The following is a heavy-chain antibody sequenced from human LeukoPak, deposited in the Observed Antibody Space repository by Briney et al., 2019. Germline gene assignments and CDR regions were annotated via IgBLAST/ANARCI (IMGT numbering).Heavy chain of an antibody. V-gene: IGHV3-23*01. CDR2: ISGSGGDT. D-gene: IGHD1-26*01. CDR3: AKKGATTGDFDY. Sequence: GGSLRLSCAASGFTFSSYAMHWVRQAPGKGPEWVSAISGSGGDTYYADSVKGRFTISRDNSKNTLYLQMNSLRAEDTAVYYCAKKGATTGDFDYWGQGTLVTVSP. CDR1: GFTFSSYA. J-gene: IGHJ4*02.